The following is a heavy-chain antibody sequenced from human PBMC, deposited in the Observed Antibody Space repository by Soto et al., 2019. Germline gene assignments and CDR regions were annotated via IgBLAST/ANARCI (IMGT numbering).Heavy chain of an antibody. Sequence: GGSLRLSCAASGFTFSSYGMHWVRQAPGKGLEWVAFISYDNNNKYYAESVKGRFTISRDNSKNRLYMQVNSLRPEDTAVYYCAKDRLAGTYQSFEYWGQGTLVTVSS. CDR2: ISYDNNNK. D-gene: IGHD2-2*01. J-gene: IGHJ4*02. CDR1: GFTFSSYG. V-gene: IGHV3-30*18. CDR3: AKDRLAGTYQSFEY.